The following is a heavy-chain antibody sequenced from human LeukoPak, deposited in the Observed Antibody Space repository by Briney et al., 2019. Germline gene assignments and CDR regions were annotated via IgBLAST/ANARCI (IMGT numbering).Heavy chain of an antibody. Sequence: GGSLRLSCAASGFTFSSYGMHWVRQAPGKGLEWVAVISYDGSNKYYADSVKGRFTISRDNSKNTLYLQMNSLRAEDTAVYYRAKTAATDYFDYWGQGTLVTVSS. J-gene: IGHJ4*02. V-gene: IGHV3-30*18. D-gene: IGHD2-15*01. CDR3: AKTAATDYFDY. CDR2: ISYDGSNK. CDR1: GFTFSSYG.